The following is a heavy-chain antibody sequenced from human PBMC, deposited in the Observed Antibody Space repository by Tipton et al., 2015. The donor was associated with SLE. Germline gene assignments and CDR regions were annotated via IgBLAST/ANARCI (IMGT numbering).Heavy chain of an antibody. Sequence: LSLTCAVSGASVSSHYWNWIRQTPGKGLEWIGYIHYNRDTNYHPSLKSRVTISVDTSKNQLSLKLSSVTVADTAVYYCARGSVVADDFWGQGTLVTVSS. V-gene: IGHV4-59*02. CDR1: GASVSSHY. J-gene: IGHJ4*02. CDR3: ARGSVVADDF. D-gene: IGHD2-15*01. CDR2: IHYNRDT.